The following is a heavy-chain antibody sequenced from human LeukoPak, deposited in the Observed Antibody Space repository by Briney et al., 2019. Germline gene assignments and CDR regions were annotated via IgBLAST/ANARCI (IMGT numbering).Heavy chain of an antibody. V-gene: IGHV3-23*01. D-gene: IGHD3-22*01. Sequence: PGGSLRLSCAASGFTFSSYAMSWVRQAPGKGLEWVSAISGSGGSTYYADSVKGRFTISRDNSKNTLYLQMNSLRAEDTAVYYCAKESTMIVVVMRWFDYWGQGTLVTVSS. CDR3: AKESTMIVVVMRWFDY. J-gene: IGHJ4*02. CDR1: GFTFSSYA. CDR2: ISGSGGST.